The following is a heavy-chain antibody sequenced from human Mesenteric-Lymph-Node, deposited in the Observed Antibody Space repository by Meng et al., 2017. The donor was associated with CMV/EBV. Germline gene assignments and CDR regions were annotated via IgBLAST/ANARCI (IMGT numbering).Heavy chain of an antibody. CDR2: IRGKSKSYAT. CDR1: GFTFSGSA. Sequence: GGSLRLSCAASGFTFSGSAIHWVRQASGKGLEWVGRIRGKSKSYATAYAASVKDRFTISRDDSKNTAYLQMNSLRTEDTAVYYCAGGTPGDFDYWGQGTLVTVSS. CDR3: AGGTPGDFDY. J-gene: IGHJ4*02. D-gene: IGHD3-16*01. V-gene: IGHV3-73*01.